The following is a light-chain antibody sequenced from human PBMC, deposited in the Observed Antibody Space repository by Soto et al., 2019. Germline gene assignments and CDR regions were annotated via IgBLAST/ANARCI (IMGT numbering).Light chain of an antibody. CDR3: LRDHYYQCT. CDR2: AAS. V-gene: IGKV1-6*01. J-gene: IGKJ2*02. CDR1: QCYRSD. Sequence: QLTLSPGSRATSVGNTIAITCRATQCYRSDLGWYQQTPVKAPTLLISAASALLAEVASRFSSSASGTDFTLTISRLPAEDFVTYYCLRDHYYQCTFGQGTKVDIK.